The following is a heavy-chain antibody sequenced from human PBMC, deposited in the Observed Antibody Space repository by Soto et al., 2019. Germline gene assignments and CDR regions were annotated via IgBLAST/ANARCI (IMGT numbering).Heavy chain of an antibody. J-gene: IGHJ5*02. CDR1: GFTFSSYE. CDR2: ISSSGSTI. Sequence: GGSLRLSCAASGFTFSSYEINWVRQAPGKGLEWISHISSSGSTIYYADSVKGRFTLSRDNAKNSLYLQMNSLTAEDTAIYYCANWCDPWGQGTLVTVSS. CDR3: ANWCDP. V-gene: IGHV3-48*03.